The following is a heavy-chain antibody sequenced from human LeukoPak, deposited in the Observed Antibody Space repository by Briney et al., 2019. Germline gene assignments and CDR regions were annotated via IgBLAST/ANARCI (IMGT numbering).Heavy chain of an antibody. J-gene: IGHJ4*02. CDR2: ISGSGGYT. Sequence: PGGSLRLSCSASGFTFSTSAMSWVRQAPGKGLEWVSAISGSGGYTYFADSVKGRFTISRDNSKKTVYLQMSSLTIEDTAVYYCAKEPGEGGSAFDYWGQGTLVTVYS. V-gene: IGHV3-23*01. CDR3: AKEPGEGGSAFDY. D-gene: IGHD3-16*01. CDR1: GFTFSTSA.